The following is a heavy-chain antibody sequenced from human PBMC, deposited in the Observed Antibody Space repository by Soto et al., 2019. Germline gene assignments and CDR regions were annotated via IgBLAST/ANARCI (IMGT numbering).Heavy chain of an antibody. Sequence: QVQLVQSGAEVKTPGASVKVSCKASGYTFATYDINWVRQAPGQGLEWMGWMNPNSDNTGYAQKFQGRLTMTRDTAMSEAHTELSSLRKEDTAVYFCARSDGYNFNWLGSWGQGPLVTVSA. CDR2: MNPNSDNT. D-gene: IGHD2-21*01. CDR1: GYTFATYD. V-gene: IGHV1-8*01. J-gene: IGHJ5*01. CDR3: ARSDGYNFNWLGS.